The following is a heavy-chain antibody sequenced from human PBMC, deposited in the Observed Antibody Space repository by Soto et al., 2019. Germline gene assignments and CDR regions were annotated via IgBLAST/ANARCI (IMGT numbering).Heavy chain of an antibody. CDR1: GDSVSSNSAA. J-gene: IGHJ6*03. CDR2: TYYRSKWYN. CDR3: ARSGITMVRGVIPDYYYYNYIDV. Sequence: PSQTLSLTCAISGDSVSSNSAAWNWIRQSPSRGLEWLGRTYYRSKWYNDYAVSVKSRITINPDTSKNQFSLQLNSVTPEDTAVYDCARSGITMVRGVIPDYYYYNYIDVWGKGTTVTVSS. V-gene: IGHV6-1*01. D-gene: IGHD3-10*01.